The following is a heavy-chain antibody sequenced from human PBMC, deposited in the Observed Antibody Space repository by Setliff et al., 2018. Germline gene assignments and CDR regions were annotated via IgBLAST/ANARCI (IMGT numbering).Heavy chain of an antibody. D-gene: IGHD1-26*01. J-gene: IGHJ5*02. CDR1: GDPFNAYG. CDR2: IIPVLGMT. CDR3: VNRGAYSRSEWGSFDP. V-gene: IGHV1-69*10. Sequence: ASVKVSCKASGDPFNAYGVSWVRQAPGQGLEWMGAIIPVLGMTDYAQKFQGRLTITADQSTTTVYMELSSLRAEDTAVYYCVNRGAYSRSEWGSFDPWGQGALVTVSS.